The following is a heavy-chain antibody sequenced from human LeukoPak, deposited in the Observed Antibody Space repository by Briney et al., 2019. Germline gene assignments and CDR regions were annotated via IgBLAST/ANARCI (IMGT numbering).Heavy chain of an antibody. CDR3: ASRVNGDFHFDY. D-gene: IGHD2-21*02. CDR1: SGSISRYY. J-gene: IGHJ4*02. V-gene: IGHV4-59*01. Sequence: SETLSLTCTISSGSISRYYWSWIRQPPGKGLEWIGYIYYSGSTNYNPSLKSRVTISLDTSKNQFSLKLSPVTAADTAVYYCASRVNGDFHFDYWGQGTLVTVSS. CDR2: IYYSGST.